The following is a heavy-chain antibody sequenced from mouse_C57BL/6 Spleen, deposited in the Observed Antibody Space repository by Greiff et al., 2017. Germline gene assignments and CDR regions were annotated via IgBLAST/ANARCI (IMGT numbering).Heavy chain of an antibody. CDR1: GYAFSSSW. CDR2: LYPGDGDT. V-gene: IGHV1-82*01. D-gene: IGHD1-1*01. CDR3: ARLVDYYGSSYGDY. J-gene: IGHJ2*01. Sequence: VQLQQSGPELVKPGASVKISCKASGYAFSSSWMNWVKQRPGKGLEWIGRLYPGDGDTNYNGKFKGKATLTADKSSSTAYMQLSSLTSEDSAVYFCARLVDYYGSSYGDYWGQGTTLTVSS.